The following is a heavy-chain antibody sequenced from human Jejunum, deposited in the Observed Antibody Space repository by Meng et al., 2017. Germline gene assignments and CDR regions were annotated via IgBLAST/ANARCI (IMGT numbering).Heavy chain of an antibody. D-gene: IGHD3-10*01. Sequence: ASVKVSCKTSGYTFTSFGISWVRQAPGQGLEWMGWISTYNGKTNYAQKLQGRVTMTTDTSTNTVYMELRSLRSDDTAVYYCARDGGSFTMIRGGRYWGQGTLVTVSS. CDR1: GYTFTSFG. V-gene: IGHV1-18*01. J-gene: IGHJ4*02. CDR3: ARDGGSFTMIRGGRY. CDR2: ISTYNGKT.